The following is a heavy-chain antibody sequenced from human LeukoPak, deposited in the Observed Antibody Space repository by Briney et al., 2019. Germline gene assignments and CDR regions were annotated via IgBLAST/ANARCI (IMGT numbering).Heavy chain of an antibody. V-gene: IGHV1-46*01. CDR3: ARDHGDIVVVTAIQGLSWFDP. D-gene: IGHD2-21*02. Sequence: GASVKVSCKASGYAFTSYYMHWVRQAPGQGLEWMGIINPSGGSTSYAQKFQGRVTMTRDTSTSTVYMELSSLRSEDTAVYYCARDHGDIVVVTAIQGLSWFDPWGQGTLVTVFS. CDR2: INPSGGST. J-gene: IGHJ5*02. CDR1: GYAFTSYY.